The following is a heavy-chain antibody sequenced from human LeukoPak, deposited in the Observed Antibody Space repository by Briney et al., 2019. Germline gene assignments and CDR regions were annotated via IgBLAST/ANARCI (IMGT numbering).Heavy chain of an antibody. Sequence: GGSLRLSCAASGFTFSGYWMNWVRQAPGKGLEWVANIKHAGSEKNYVDSVKGRYTISRDNAKNALYLQMNSLRVEDTAVYYCARGPTWYFDYWGQGTLVTVSS. D-gene: IGHD6-13*01. J-gene: IGHJ4*02. CDR2: IKHAGSEK. V-gene: IGHV3-7*04. CDR3: ARGPTWYFDY. CDR1: GFTFSGYW.